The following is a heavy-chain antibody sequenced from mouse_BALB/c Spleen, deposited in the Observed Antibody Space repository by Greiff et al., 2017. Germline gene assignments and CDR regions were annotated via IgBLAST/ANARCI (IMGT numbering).Heavy chain of an antibody. J-gene: IGHJ1*01. CDR3: KRGWLRRGNWYFDV. CDR2: ISPGNGDI. V-gene: IGHV1S53*02. CDR1: GYTFTDHA. D-gene: IGHD2-2*01. Sequence: QVQLQQSDAELVKPGASVKISCKASGYTFTDHAIHWVKQKPEQGLEWIGYISPGNGDIKYNEKFTGKATLTADKSSSTACMQLNSLTSEDSAVYVCKRGWLRRGNWYFDVWGAGTTVTVSS.